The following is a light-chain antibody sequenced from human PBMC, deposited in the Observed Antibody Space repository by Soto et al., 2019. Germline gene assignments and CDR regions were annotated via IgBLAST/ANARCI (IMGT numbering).Light chain of an antibody. CDR3: SSFTSSTTYV. J-gene: IGLJ1*01. Sequence: QSVLTQPASVSGSPGQSITISCTGTSSDVGGYNSVSWYQQHPGKAPKLMIYEVSSRPSGVSNRFSGSKSGNTAPLTISGLQAEDEADYYCSSFTSSTTYVFGTGTKVTVL. CDR2: EVS. CDR1: SSDVGGYNS. V-gene: IGLV2-14*01.